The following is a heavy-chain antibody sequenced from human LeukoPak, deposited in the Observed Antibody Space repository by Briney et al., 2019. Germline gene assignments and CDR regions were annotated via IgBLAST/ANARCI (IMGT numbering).Heavy chain of an antibody. V-gene: IGHV4-59*01. Sequence: SETLSLTCTVSGGSISSYYWSWIRQPPGKGLEWIGYIYYSGSTNYNPSLKSRVTISVDTSKNQFSLKLSSVTTADTAVYYCAREACSSSWYPNWFDPWGQGTLVTVSS. J-gene: IGHJ5*02. D-gene: IGHD6-13*01. CDR1: GGSISSYY. CDR2: IYYSGST. CDR3: AREACSSSWYPNWFDP.